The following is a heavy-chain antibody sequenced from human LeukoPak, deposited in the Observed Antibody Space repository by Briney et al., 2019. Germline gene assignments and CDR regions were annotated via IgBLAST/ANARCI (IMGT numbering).Heavy chain of an antibody. V-gene: IGHV1-8*01. D-gene: IGHD3-9*01. Sequence: ASVKVSCKASGYTFTSYDINWVRQATGQGLEWMGWMNPNSGNTGYAQKFQGRVTMTRNTSISTAYMELSSLRSEDTAVYYCARGAIRYFDWLLLPTHYYGMDVWGQGTTVTVSS. J-gene: IGHJ6*02. CDR3: ARGAIRYFDWLLLPTHYYGMDV. CDR2: MNPNSGNT. CDR1: GYTFTSYD.